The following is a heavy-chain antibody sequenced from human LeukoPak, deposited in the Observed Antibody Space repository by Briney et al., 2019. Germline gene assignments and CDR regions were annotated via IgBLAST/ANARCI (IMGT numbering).Heavy chain of an antibody. CDR1: GYSFTTYW. CDR3: AGRVGFPDVFDV. J-gene: IGHJ3*01. Sequence: GESLKISCKGSGYSFTTYWIGWVRQMPGKGLEWMGIVYPDDSDTRYSPSFQGQVTISADKSISTAYLQWSSLKASDTAIYYCAGRVGFPDVFDVWGQGKMVTVSS. V-gene: IGHV5-51*01. CDR2: VYPDDSDT.